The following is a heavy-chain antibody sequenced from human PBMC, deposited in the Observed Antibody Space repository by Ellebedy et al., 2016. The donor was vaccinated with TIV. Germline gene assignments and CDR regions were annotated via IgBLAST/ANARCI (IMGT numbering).Heavy chain of an antibody. Sequence: GESLKISCAASGFTFSSYWMIWVRQAPGKGLEWVANIKQDGSEKYYVDSVKGRFTISRDNAKNSVYLQMNSLRVEDTAVYYCTKGDWTYWGQGTLVTVSS. CDR1: GFTFSSYW. V-gene: IGHV3-7*03. CDR2: IKQDGSEK. J-gene: IGHJ4*02. CDR3: TKGDWTY. D-gene: IGHD3-16*01.